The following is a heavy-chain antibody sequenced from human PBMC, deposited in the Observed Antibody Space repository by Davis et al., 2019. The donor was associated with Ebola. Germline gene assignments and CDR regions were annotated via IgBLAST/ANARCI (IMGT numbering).Heavy chain of an antibody. J-gene: IGHJ3*01. Sequence: GESLKISCAASGFDFSSHWMHWVRQAPGKGLEWVSTYGTSADTYYADSVKGRFTISRDNSKNTLYLQMNGLRVEDTAIYYCAKDNRNIWSEVWGQGTMVTVSS. D-gene: IGHD2/OR15-2a*01. CDR2: GTSADT. CDR1: GFDFSSHW. V-gene: IGHV3-23*01. CDR3: AKDNRNIWSEV.